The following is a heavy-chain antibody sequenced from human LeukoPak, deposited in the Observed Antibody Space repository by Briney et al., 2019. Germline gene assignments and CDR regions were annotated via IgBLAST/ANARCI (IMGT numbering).Heavy chain of an antibody. J-gene: IGHJ4*02. CDR3: TRHGSYSHGF. CDR1: GGSISSGGY. V-gene: IGHV4-4*02. D-gene: IGHD3-10*01. Sequence: PSETLSLTCAVSGGSISSGGYWSWVRQPPGKGLEWIGQIYLSGSTNYNPSLDSRVTMSLDKSRNQLSLRLKSMTAADTAVYYCTRHGSYSHGFWGQEALVTVAS. CDR2: IYLSGST.